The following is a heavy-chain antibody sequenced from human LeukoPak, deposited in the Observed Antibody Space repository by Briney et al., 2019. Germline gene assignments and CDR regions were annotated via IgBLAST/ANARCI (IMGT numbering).Heavy chain of an antibody. CDR2: IVVGSGNT. D-gene: IGHD6-19*01. V-gene: IGHV1-58*02. CDR1: GFSFTGSV. J-gene: IGHJ3*02. Sequence: SVKVSRKASGFSFTGSVIQWVRQARGQRLEWIGWIVVGSGNTNYAQKFQERVTITRDRSTSTAYMELSSLRSEDTALYYCATHSSRWYDHDAFDIWGQGTMVTVSS. CDR3: ATHSSRWYDHDAFDI.